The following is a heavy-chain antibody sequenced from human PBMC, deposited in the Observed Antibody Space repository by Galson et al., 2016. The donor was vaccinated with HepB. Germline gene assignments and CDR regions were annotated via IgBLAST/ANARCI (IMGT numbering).Heavy chain of an antibody. V-gene: IGHV3-23*01. D-gene: IGHD1-26*01. CDR1: GFTFSNYA. J-gene: IGHJ4*02. Sequence: SLRLSCAASGFTFSNYAMSWVRQASGKGLVWVSAIRGGDSSTYYADSVRGRYTISRDNSKNTLYLQMNSLRVEDTALYYCAKDSPIGVSYADYDFWGQGILVTVSS. CDR2: IRGGDSST. CDR3: AKDSPIGVSYADYDF.